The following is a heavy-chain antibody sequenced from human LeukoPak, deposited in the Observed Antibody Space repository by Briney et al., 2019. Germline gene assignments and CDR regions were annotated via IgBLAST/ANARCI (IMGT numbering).Heavy chain of an antibody. Sequence: GGSLRLSCAASGFGFSSHSMYWVRRPPGKGLEWVSTISPTSSYIDYAESVKGRFTISRDNAKNLLYLQMDNLRAEDTAVYYCARRGVVSSAFDIWGQGTMVTASS. CDR3: ARRGVVSSAFDI. D-gene: IGHD3-10*01. CDR1: GFGFSSHS. V-gene: IGHV3-21*01. CDR2: ISPTSSYI. J-gene: IGHJ3*02.